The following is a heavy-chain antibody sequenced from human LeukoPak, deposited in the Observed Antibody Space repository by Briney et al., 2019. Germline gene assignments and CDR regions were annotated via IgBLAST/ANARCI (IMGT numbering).Heavy chain of an antibody. CDR1: GFTFSSYS. CDR2: ISSSSSYI. J-gene: IGHJ3*02. V-gene: IGHV3-21*01. Sequence: GGSLRLSCAASGFTFSSYSMNWVRQAPGKGLEWVSSISSSSSYIYYADSVKGRFTISRDNAKNSLYLQMNSLRAEDTAVYYCARDTSDSSGTRLYAFDIWGQGTMVTVSS. CDR3: ARDTSDSSGTRLYAFDI. D-gene: IGHD3-22*01.